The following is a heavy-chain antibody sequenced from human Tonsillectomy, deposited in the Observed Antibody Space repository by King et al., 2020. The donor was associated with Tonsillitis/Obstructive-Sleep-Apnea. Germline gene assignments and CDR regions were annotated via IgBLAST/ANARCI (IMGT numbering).Heavy chain of an antibody. D-gene: IGHD4-17*01. CDR1: GFTFGSYA. J-gene: IGHJ6*02. V-gene: IGHV3-23*04. CDR2: ISGSGGST. Sequence: VQLVESGGGLVQPGGSLRLSCAASGFTFGSYAITWVRQAPGKGLEWVSGISGSGGSTYYADSVKGRFTISRDNSKNTLYLQMNSLRAEDTAVYYCAKDVQSDPHTERGDYVYYGLDVWGQGTTVTVSS. CDR3: AKDVQSDPHTERGDYVYYGLDV.